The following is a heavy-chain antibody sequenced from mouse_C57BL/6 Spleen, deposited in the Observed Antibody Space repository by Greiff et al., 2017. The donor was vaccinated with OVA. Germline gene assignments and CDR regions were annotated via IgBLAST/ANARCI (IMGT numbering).Heavy chain of an antibody. CDR1: GYTFTDYE. Sequence: VQLQQSGAELVRPGASVTLSCKASGYTFTDYEMHWVKQTPVHGLEWIGAIDPETGGTAYNQKFKGKAILTADKSSSTAYMELRSLTSEDSAVYYCTRNPRGRGGDYWGQGTTLTVSS. D-gene: IGHD3-1*01. CDR2: IDPETGGT. V-gene: IGHV1-15*01. CDR3: TRNPRGRGGDY. J-gene: IGHJ2*01.